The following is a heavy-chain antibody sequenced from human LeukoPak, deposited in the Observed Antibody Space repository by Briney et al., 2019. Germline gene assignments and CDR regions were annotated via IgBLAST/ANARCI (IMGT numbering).Heavy chain of an antibody. Sequence: PGGSLRLSCAASGFTVSSNYMSWVRQAPGKGLEWVSALSGSGSSTYYADSVKGRFTISRDNSKNTLFLQMNSLRAEDTAVYYCAKNLIMITFGGANDWGQGTLVTVSS. J-gene: IGHJ4*02. V-gene: IGHV3-23*01. CDR2: LSGSGSST. CDR3: AKNLIMITFGGAND. D-gene: IGHD3-16*01. CDR1: GFTVSSNY.